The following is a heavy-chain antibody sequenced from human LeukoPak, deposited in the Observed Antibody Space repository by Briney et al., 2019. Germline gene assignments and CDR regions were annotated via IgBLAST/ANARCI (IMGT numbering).Heavy chain of an antibody. J-gene: IGHJ4*02. CDR3: ARGLSSIAARRSDY. CDR1: GGSFSGYY. CDR2: INHSGST. Sequence: SETLSLTCAVYGGSFSGYYWSWSSQPPGKGLEWIVEINHSGSTNYNPSLKSRVTISVDTSKNQFSLKLSSVTAADAAVYYCARGLSSIAARRSDYWGQGTLVTVSS. V-gene: IGHV4-34*01. D-gene: IGHD6-6*01.